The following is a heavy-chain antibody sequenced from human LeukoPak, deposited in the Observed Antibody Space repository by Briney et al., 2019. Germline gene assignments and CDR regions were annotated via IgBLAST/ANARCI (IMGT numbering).Heavy chain of an antibody. D-gene: IGHD1-26*01. J-gene: IGHJ4*02. CDR1: GFTFSDSA. CDR3: TRVGPSTVVDY. CDR2: IRSKPQSYAT. V-gene: IGHV3-73*01. Sequence: PGGSLRLSCAASGFTFSDSAIHWVRQASGKGLEWVGRIRSKPQSYATAYDESLKGRFTISRDDSKNTAYLQMSSLKIEDTAVYYCTRVGPSTVVDYWGQGTQVGVSS.